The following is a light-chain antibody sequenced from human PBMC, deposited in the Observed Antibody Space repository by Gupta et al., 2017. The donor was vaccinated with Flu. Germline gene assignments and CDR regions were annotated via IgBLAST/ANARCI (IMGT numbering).Light chain of an antibody. V-gene: IGKV1-5*03. CDR3: QQYGDYWT. J-gene: IGKJ1*01. CDR2: RAS. CDR1: QNILTW. Sequence: SSSTLAASVGDRVTITCRASQNILTWVAWDQQKPGKAPKLLIYRASNLESGVPSRFSGSGSGTQFTLTISSLRPDDIGTYYCQQYGDYWTFGRGTRVEI.